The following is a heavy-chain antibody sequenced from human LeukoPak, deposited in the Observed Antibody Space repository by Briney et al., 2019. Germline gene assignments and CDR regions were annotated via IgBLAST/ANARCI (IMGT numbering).Heavy chain of an antibody. D-gene: IGHD1-26*01. V-gene: IGHV3-21*01. CDR1: GFTFSSYS. Sequence: GGSLGLSCAASGFTFSSYSMNWVRQAPGKGLEWVSSISSSSSYIYYADSVKGRFTISRDNAKNSLYLQMNSLRAEDTAVYYCAREPAEWELLTNDAFDIWGQGTMVTVSS. J-gene: IGHJ3*02. CDR2: ISSSSSYI. CDR3: AREPAEWELLTNDAFDI.